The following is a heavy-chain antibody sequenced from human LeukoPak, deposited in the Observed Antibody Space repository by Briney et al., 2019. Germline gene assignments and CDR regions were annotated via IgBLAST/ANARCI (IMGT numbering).Heavy chain of an antibody. CDR2: IWYDGSNK. D-gene: IGHD6-13*01. J-gene: IGHJ4*02. V-gene: IGHV3-33*01. CDR1: GFTFSSYG. CDR3: ARDALPSWYSSSWYYFDY. Sequence: GRSLRLSCAASGFTFSSYGMHWVRQAPGKGLEWVAVIWYDGSNKYYADSVKGRFTISRDNSKNTLYLQMSSLRAEDTAVYYCARDALPSWYSSSWYYFDYWGQGTLVTVSS.